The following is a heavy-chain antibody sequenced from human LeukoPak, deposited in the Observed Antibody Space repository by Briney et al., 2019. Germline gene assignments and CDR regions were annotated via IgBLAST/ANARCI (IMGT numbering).Heavy chain of an antibody. J-gene: IGHJ1*01. V-gene: IGHV3-49*03. CDR2: IRSKAYGETT. Sequence: GGSLRLSCTASGFTFGDYAMSWFRQAPGKGLEWVGFIRSKAYGETTEYAASVKGRFTISRDDSKSIAYLQMNSLKTEDTAVYYCTRDVVPGYCSGGSCYSFQHWGQGTLVTVSS. CDR3: TRDVVPGYCSGGSCYSFQH. CDR1: GFTFGDYA. D-gene: IGHD2-15*01.